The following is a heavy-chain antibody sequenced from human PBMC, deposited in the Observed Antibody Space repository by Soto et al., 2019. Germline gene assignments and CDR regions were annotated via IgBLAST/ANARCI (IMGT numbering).Heavy chain of an antibody. CDR1: GFTFNDYS. CDR2: ITGSNSII. V-gene: IGHV3-48*02. Sequence: EVQLVESGGGLVQPGGSLRLSCAASGFTFNDYSMNWVRQAPGKGLEWISYITGSNSIISYAASVKGRFTISRDNAKNSLYLQMNSLSDEDTAIYYCARDHIFAFDIWGQGTMVTVS. CDR3: ARDHIFAFDI. D-gene: IGHD3-9*01. J-gene: IGHJ3*02.